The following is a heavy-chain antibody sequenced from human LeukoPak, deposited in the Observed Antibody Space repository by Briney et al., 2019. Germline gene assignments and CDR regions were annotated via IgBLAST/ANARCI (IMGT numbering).Heavy chain of an antibody. J-gene: IGHJ4*02. V-gene: IGHV3-23*01. D-gene: IGHD4-23*01. CDR3: AKALADGGTFDY. CDR1: GFTFSSYA. CDR2: ISGSGDKI. Sequence: PGGSLRLSCAASGFTFSSYAMSWVRQAPGKGLEWVSAISGSGDKIFYADSVKGRFTISRDNSRNTLYLQMNSLRAKDTAIYYCAKALADGGTFDYWGQGTLVTVSS.